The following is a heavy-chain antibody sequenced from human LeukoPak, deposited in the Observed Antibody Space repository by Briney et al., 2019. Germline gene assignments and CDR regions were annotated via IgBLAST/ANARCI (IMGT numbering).Heavy chain of an antibody. CDR3: AKDSSGSSSPEYFQH. Sequence: PGGSLRLSCAASGFTFDDYAMHWVRQAPGKGLEWVSGISWNSGSIGYADSVKGRFTISRDNAKNSLYLQMNSLRAEDTALYYCAKDSSGSSSPEYFQHWGQGTLVTVSS. CDR2: ISWNSGSI. CDR1: GFTFDDYA. J-gene: IGHJ1*01. V-gene: IGHV3-9*01. D-gene: IGHD2-15*01.